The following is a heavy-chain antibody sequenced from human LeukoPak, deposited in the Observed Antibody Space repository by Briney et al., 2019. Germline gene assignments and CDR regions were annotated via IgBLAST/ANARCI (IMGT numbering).Heavy chain of an antibody. CDR1: GFTFSSYS. D-gene: IGHD6-6*01. CDR3: ARGDFEYSSSATRRNFDY. J-gene: IGHJ4*02. Sequence: GGSLRLSCAASGFTFSSYSMNWVRQAPGKGLEWVSSISSSSSYIYYADSVKGRFTISRDNAKNSLYLQMNSLRAEDAAVYYCARGDFEYSSSATRRNFDYWGQGTLVTVSS. CDR2: ISSSSSYI. V-gene: IGHV3-21*01.